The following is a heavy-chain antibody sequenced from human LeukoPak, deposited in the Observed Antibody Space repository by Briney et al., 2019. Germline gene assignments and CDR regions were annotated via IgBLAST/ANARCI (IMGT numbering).Heavy chain of an antibody. CDR1: GGSFSGYY. Sequence: KTSETLSLTCAVYGGSFSGYYWSWIRQPPGKGLEWIGEINHSGSTNYNLSLKSRVTISVDASKNQFSLKLSSVTAADTAVYYCARGLNYVVYWGQGTLVTVSS. D-gene: IGHD3-10*02. CDR2: INHSGST. CDR3: ARGLNYVVY. V-gene: IGHV4-34*01. J-gene: IGHJ4*02.